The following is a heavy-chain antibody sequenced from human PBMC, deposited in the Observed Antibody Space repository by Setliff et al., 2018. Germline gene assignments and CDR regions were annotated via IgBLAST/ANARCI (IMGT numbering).Heavy chain of an antibody. V-gene: IGHV1-69*13. D-gene: IGHD4-17*01. Sequence: VASVKVSCKASGGTFSSYAISWVRQAPGQGLEWMGGIIPIFGTANYAQKFQGRVTITADESTSTAYMELSSLRSEDTAVYYCARDLIDPDYGDYLSFYYYGMDVWGQGTTVTVYS. CDR3: ARDLIDPDYGDYLSFYYYGMDV. CDR2: IIPIFGTA. CDR1: GGTFSSYA. J-gene: IGHJ6*02.